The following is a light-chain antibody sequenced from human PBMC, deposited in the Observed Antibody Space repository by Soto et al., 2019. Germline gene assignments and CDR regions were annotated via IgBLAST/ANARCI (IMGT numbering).Light chain of an antibody. CDR1: SSDVGGYNY. Sequence: QSALTQPASGSGSPGQSITISCTGTSSDVGGYNYVSWYQQHPGKAPKLMISGVSNRPSGVSNRFSGSKSGNTASLTISGLQTEDEADYYCISYTTSVTYVFGTGTKVTVL. J-gene: IGLJ1*01. CDR3: ISYTTSVTYV. V-gene: IGLV2-14*01. CDR2: GVS.